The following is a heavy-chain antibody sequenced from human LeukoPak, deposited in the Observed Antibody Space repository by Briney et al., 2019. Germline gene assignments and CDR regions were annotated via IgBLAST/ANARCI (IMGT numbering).Heavy chain of an antibody. D-gene: IGHD2-2*01. CDR2: ISSSSSTI. Sequence: GGSLRLSCAASGFTFSSYSMNWVRQAPGKGLEWVSYISSSSSTIYYADSVKGRFTISRDNAKNSLYLQMNSLRAEDTAVYYCAREGDIVVVPAAYDYWGQGTLVTVSS. V-gene: IGHV3-48*04. CDR1: GFTFSSYS. J-gene: IGHJ4*02. CDR3: AREGDIVVVPAAYDY.